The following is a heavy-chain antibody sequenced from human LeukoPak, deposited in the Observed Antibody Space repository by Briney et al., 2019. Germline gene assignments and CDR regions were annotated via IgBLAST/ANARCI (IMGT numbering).Heavy chain of an antibody. Sequence: ASVKVSCKASGYTFPSYFMHWVRQAPGQGLEWMGIINPTGGSTTYAQKFQGRVTMTRDTSTSTVYMELSSLRSDDTAVYYCAREGYSGSLGGFDYWGQGTLVTVSS. CDR3: AREGYSGSLGGFDY. V-gene: IGHV1-46*01. J-gene: IGHJ4*02. CDR2: INPTGGST. D-gene: IGHD1-26*01. CDR1: GYTFPSYF.